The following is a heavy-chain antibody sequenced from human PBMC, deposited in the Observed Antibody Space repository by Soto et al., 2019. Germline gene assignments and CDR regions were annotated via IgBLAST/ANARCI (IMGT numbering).Heavy chain of an antibody. CDR2: ISGSGGST. J-gene: IGHJ3*02. CDR3: AKGVDCSSTSCYRSAFDI. CDR1: GFTFSSYA. V-gene: IGHV3-23*01. D-gene: IGHD2-2*01. Sequence: TGGSLRLSCAASGFTFSSYAMNWVRQAPGKGLEWVSGISGSGGSTYYADSVKGRFTISRDNSKNTLYLQMNSLRAEDTAVYYCAKGVDCSSTSCYRSAFDIWGQGTMVTVSS.